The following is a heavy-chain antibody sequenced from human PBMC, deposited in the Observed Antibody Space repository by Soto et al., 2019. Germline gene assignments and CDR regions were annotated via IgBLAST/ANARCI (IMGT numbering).Heavy chain of an antibody. V-gene: IGHV1-3*01. CDR1: GYTFTSYA. CDR2: INAGNGNT. CDR3: ARVPPSLFYYHGMDV. J-gene: IGHJ6*02. D-gene: IGHD2-2*01. Sequence: GASVKVSCKASGYTFTSYAMHWVRQAPGQRLEWMGWINAGNGNTKYSQKFQGRVTITRDTSASTAYMELSSLRSEDTAVYYCARVPPSLFYYHGMDVWGQGTTVTVSS.